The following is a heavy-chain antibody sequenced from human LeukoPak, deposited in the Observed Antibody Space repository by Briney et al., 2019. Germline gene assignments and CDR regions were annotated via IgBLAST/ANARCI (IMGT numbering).Heavy chain of an antibody. Sequence: PGGSLRLFCAASGFTVSSNYMSRVRRAAREGLLGGLAIYCGGSTYYADSVKGRFTISRDNSKNTLYLQINSLRAEDTAGYYCARLLSSSGWYWFDPWGQGTLVTVSS. CDR3: ARLLSSSGWYWFDP. D-gene: IGHD6-19*01. CDR2: IYCGGST. CDR1: GFTVSSNY. V-gene: IGHV3-66*02. J-gene: IGHJ5*02.